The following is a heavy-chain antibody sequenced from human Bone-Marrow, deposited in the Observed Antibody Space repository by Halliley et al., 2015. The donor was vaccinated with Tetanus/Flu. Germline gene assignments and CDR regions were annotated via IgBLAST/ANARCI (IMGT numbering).Heavy chain of an antibody. CDR3: ARGGLVVNATNYFDH. V-gene: IGHV5-51*01. CDR2: IYPGDSDT. Sequence: QLVQSGAEAKKPGESLKISCKGSGYSFTTYWIGWVRQMPGKGLEWMGLIYPGDSDTRYSPSFQGQVTISVDKSISTAYLQWSSLKASDTAMYYCARGGLVVNATNYFDHWGQGTLVTVSS. CDR1: GYSFTTYW. J-gene: IGHJ4*02. D-gene: IGHD2-8*02.